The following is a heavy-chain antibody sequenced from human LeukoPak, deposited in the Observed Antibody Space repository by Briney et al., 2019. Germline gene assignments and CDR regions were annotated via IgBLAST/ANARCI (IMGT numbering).Heavy chain of an antibody. CDR1: GGSISSSSYY. Sequence: SGTLSLTCAVSGGSISSSSYYWGWIRQPPGKGLEWIGSIYYSGSTYYNPSLKSRVTISVDTSKNQFSLKLSSVTAADTAVYYCARGYSSSWYPGIRYFQHWGQGTLVTVSS. CDR3: ARGYSSSWYPGIRYFQH. J-gene: IGHJ1*01. D-gene: IGHD6-13*01. V-gene: IGHV4-39*07. CDR2: IYYSGST.